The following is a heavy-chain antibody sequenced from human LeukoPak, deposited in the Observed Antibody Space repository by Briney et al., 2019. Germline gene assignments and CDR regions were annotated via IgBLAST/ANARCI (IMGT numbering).Heavy chain of an antibody. J-gene: IGHJ4*02. V-gene: IGHV3-48*02. Sequence: PGGSLRLSCAASEFAFSTYNMNWVRQAPGKGLEWVSYISTGSSTTYYADSMKGRFTISRDNVESSLYLQMNSLRDEDTAVYYCARVAAGYSVNYFDYWGQGTLVTVSS. D-gene: IGHD4-23*01. CDR2: ISTGSSTT. CDR1: EFAFSTYN. CDR3: ARVAAGYSVNYFDY.